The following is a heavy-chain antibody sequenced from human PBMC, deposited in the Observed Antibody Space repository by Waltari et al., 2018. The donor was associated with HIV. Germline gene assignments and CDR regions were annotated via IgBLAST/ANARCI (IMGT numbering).Heavy chain of an antibody. Sequence: EVQLVESGGGLVQPGRSLRLSCTASGFTFGDSDMSWFRQAPGKGLEWVGFIRSKAYGGTTEYAASVKGIFTISRDDSKSIAYLQMNSLKTEDTAVYYCTRDSEWLARSHYFDYWGQGTLVTVSS. CDR2: IRSKAYGGTT. V-gene: IGHV3-49*03. J-gene: IGHJ4*02. D-gene: IGHD6-19*01. CDR1: GFTFGDSD. CDR3: TRDSEWLARSHYFDY.